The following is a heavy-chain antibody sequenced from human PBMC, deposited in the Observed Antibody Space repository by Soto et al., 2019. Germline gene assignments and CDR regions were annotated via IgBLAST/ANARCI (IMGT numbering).Heavy chain of an antibody. D-gene: IGHD2-8*01. CDR3: ARGTAIVLMVYADYGMDV. J-gene: IGHJ6*02. CDR2: INPNSGGT. CDR1: GYTFTGYY. V-gene: IGHV1-2*04. Sequence: ASLKVSCKASGYTFTGYYMHWVRQAPGQGLEWMGWINPNSGGTNYAQKFQGWVTMTRDTSISTAYMELSRLRSDDTAVYYCARGTAIVLMVYADYGMDVWGQVTTVTVSS.